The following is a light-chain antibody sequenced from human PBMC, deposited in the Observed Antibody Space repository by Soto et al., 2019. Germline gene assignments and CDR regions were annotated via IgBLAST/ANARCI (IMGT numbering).Light chain of an antibody. V-gene: IGKV3-11*01. J-gene: IGKJ4*01. Sequence: EIVLTQSPATLSLSPGQRATLSCRASQSVSINLAWYQHKPGQAPRLLIYDASNRATGIPARFSGSGSGTDFTLTISCLEPEDFAVYYCQQRSSWPQLTFGGGTKVEIK. CDR2: DAS. CDR1: QSVSIN. CDR3: QQRSSWPQLT.